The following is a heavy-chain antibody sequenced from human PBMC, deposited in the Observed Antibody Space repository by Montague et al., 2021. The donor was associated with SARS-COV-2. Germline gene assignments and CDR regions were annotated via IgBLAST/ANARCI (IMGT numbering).Heavy chain of an antibody. CDR2: ISSSSSYI. Sequence: SLRLPCAASGFTFSSYSMNWVRQAPGKGLEWVSSISSSSSYIYYADSVKGRFTISRDNAKNSLYLQMNSLRAEDTAVYYCARLLNYDILPGFSFDYWGQGTLVTVSS. D-gene: IGHD3-9*01. V-gene: IGHV3-21*01. CDR3: ARLLNYDILPGFSFDY. CDR1: GFTFSSYS. J-gene: IGHJ4*02.